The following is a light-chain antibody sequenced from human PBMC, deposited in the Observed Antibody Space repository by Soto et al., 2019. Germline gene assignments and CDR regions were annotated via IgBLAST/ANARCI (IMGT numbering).Light chain of an antibody. CDR3: CSYTGSSTLV. CDR2: DVS. CDR1: SSDVGGYNY. J-gene: IGLJ2*01. Sequence: QSALTQPASVSGSPGQSITISCTGTSSDVGGYNYVSWYQQHPGKAPKLMIYDVSNRPSGVSNRFSGSKSGNTASLTISGLHAEDEADYYCCSYTGSSTLVFGGGTKLTVL. V-gene: IGLV2-14*01.